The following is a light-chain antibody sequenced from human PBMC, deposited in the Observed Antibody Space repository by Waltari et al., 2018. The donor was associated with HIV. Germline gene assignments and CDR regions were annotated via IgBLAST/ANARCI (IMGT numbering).Light chain of an antibody. CDR2: DVN. V-gene: IGLV2-23*02. Sequence: QSALSQTASVSGSPGQSVTISCNGTSGDIGNFHLVSLYQQKPGKAPKIIIYDVNKWHSGIPDRFSGAKSGNAASLTISGLRSEDEGDYYCCSYAGNSNWVFGGGTQLTVL. CDR3: CSYAGNSNWV. J-gene: IGLJ3*02. CDR1: SGDIGNFHL.